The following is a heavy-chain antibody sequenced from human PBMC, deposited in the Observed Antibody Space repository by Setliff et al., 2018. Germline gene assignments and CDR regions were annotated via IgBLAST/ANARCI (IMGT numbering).Heavy chain of an antibody. D-gene: IGHD5-12*01. V-gene: IGHV3-20*04. J-gene: IGHJ3*02. Sequence: GGSLRLSCTASGFTFGDYAMSWVRQTPGKGLEWLGFIRSKAYGGSTGYADSVKGRFTISRDNAKNSLYLQMNSLRAEDTAVYYCARDWPWMATIFDAFDIWGQGTMVTVSS. CDR3: ARDWPWMATIFDAFDI. CDR1: GFTFGDYA. CDR2: IRSKAYGGST.